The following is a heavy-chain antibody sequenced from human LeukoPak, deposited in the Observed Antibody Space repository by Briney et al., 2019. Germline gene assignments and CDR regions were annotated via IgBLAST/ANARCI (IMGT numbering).Heavy chain of an antibody. V-gene: IGHV1-2*06. D-gene: IGHD4-23*01. CDR3: ARIGEWASTVGAFDY. Sequence: ASVKVSCKASGYTFTCYYMHWVRQAPGQGLEWMGRINPNSGGTNYAQKFQGRVTMTRDTSISTAYMELSRLRSDDTAVYYCARIGEWASTVGAFDYWGQGALVTVSS. CDR1: GYTFTCYY. J-gene: IGHJ4*01. CDR2: INPNSGGT.